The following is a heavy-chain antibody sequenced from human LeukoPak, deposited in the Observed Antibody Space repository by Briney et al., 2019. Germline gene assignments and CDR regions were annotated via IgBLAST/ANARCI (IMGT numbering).Heavy chain of an antibody. CDR3: ARHAFYYYYYMDV. V-gene: IGHV4-34*01. Sequence: PSETLSLTCAVYGGSFSGYYWSWIRQPPGKGLEWIGSMYYSGSTYYNPSLKSRVTISVDTSKNQFSLNLRSVTAADTAVYYCARHAFYYYYYMDVWGKGTTVTVSS. D-gene: IGHD3-16*01. CDR2: MYYSGST. J-gene: IGHJ6*03. CDR1: GGSFSGYY.